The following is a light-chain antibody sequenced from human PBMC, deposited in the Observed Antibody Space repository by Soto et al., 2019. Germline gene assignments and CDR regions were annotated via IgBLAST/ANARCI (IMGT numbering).Light chain of an antibody. CDR2: DVN. CDR1: SSDIGAYNF. Sequence: QSVLTQPASVSGSPGQSITISCTGTSSDIGAYNFVSWYQQHPGKAPQLILYDVNIRPSGVSNRFSGSKSGNTASLTISGLQAEDEADYYCTSWTTSTTMIFGGGTKVTVL. CDR3: TSWTTSTTMI. V-gene: IGLV2-14*03. J-gene: IGLJ2*01.